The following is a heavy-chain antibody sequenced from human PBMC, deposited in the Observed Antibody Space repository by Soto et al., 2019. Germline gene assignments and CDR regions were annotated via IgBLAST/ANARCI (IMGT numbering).Heavy chain of an antibody. CDR2: IIPIFGTA. CDR1: GGTFSSYA. V-gene: IGHV1-69*05. CDR3: ARDDYCGGDCYDY. D-gene: IGHD2-21*01. J-gene: IGHJ4*02. Sequence: QVQLVQSGAEVKKPGSSVKVSCKASGGTFSSYAISWVRQAPGQGLEWMGGIIPIFGTANYAQKFQGRVASTTDVXTSTAYMELSSLRSEDTAVYYCARDDYCGGDCYDYWGQGTLVTVSS.